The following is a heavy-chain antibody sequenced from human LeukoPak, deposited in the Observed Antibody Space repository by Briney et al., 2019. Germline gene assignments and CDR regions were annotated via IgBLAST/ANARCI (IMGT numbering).Heavy chain of an antibody. Sequence: ASVKVSCKASGFTLTSSAMQWVRQARGQRLEWIGWIVVGSGNTNYAQKFQERVTITRDMSTSTAYMELSSLRSEDTAVYYCAAGSFNDMITFGGINYWGQGTLVTVSS. CDR2: IVVGSGNT. J-gene: IGHJ4*02. D-gene: IGHD3-16*01. CDR1: GFTLTSSA. CDR3: AAGSFNDMITFGGINY. V-gene: IGHV1-58*02.